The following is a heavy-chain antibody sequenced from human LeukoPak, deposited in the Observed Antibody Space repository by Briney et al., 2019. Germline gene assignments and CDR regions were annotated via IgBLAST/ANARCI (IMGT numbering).Heavy chain of an antibody. Sequence: GRCLRPSCAASGFTLRSDYISWVRQAPGKGLEWVSLFYIDGSTYYADSVKGRFTLSRDNTKDTLYLQMNSLRAEDTAVYYCARDPGGDYDYWGQGTLVTVSS. CDR2: FYIDGST. CDR3: ARDPGGDYDY. J-gene: IGHJ4*02. CDR1: GFTLRSDY. V-gene: IGHV3-66*01. D-gene: IGHD4-17*01.